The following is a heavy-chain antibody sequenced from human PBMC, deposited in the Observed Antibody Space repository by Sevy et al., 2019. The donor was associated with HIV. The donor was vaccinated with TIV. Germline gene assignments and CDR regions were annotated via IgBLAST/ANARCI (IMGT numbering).Heavy chain of an antibody. V-gene: IGHV1-2*06. CDR2: INPHSGDT. J-gene: IGHJ5*02. CDR3: ASQITGWYNWFDP. CDR1: GSTFSGYY. D-gene: IGHD2-15*01. Sequence: ASVKVSCTTSGSTFSGYYIQWVRQAPGQGPEWMGRINPHSGDTKYTQKFQVRDTMTRDTSIKTAYMELTRLTSDDTAMYYCASQITGWYNWFDPWGQGTLVSVSS.